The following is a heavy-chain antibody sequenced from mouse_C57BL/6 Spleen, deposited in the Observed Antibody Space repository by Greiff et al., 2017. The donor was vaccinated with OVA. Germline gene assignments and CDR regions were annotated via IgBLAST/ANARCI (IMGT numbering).Heavy chain of an antibody. V-gene: IGHV5-6*01. J-gene: IGHJ2*01. CDR1: GFTFSSYG. CDR3: ARPGGGSYYFDY. Sequence: EVQGVESGGDLVKPGGSLKLSCAASGFTFSSYGMSWVRQTPDKRLEWVATISSGGSYTYYPDSVKGRFTISRDNAKNTLDLQMSSRKTEDTAMYYCARPGGGSYYFDYWGQGTTLTVSS. CDR2: ISSGGSYT.